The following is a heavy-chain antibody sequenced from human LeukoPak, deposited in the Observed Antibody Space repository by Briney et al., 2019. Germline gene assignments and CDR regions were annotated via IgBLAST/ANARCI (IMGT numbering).Heavy chain of an antibody. V-gene: IGHV3-30*18. CDR2: ISSDGSIK. D-gene: IGHD5-24*01. Sequence: PGGSLRLSCAASGFTFSTYGMHWVRQAPGKGLEWVAVISSDGSIKYYADSVKGRFTISRGNSKKTLYLQMNSLRAEDTAMYYCAKGKMAVLDYWGQGTPVTVSS. J-gene: IGHJ4*02. CDR1: GFTFSTYG. CDR3: AKGKMAVLDY.